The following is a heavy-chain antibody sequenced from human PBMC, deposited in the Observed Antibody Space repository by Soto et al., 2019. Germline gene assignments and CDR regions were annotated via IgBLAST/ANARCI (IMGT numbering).Heavy chain of an antibody. CDR2: VNHSGST. Sequence: SETRSLTCAVYGGSSGGSYWSWSRQPPGKGLEWIGEVNHSGSTNYNPSLKSRVTISVDTSKNQFSLKLRSVTAADTAVYYCARGRNPMVRGFIIPRSARWFDLWGQGTLVTVSS. D-gene: IGHD3-10*01. V-gene: IGHV4-34*01. CDR3: ARGRNPMVRGFIIPRSARWFDL. CDR1: GGSSGGSY. J-gene: IGHJ5*02.